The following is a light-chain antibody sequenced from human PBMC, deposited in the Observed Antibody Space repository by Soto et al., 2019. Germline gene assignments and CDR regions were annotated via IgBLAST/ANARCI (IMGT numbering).Light chain of an antibody. CDR1: QSISSW. J-gene: IGKJ1*01. CDR3: QQYNSYYVK. V-gene: IGKV1-5*03. Sequence: DIQMTQSPSTLSASVGDTVTITCRASQSISSWLAWYQQKPGKAPKLLIYRASTLQSGVPSRFSASGSGTEFILTISSLQPDDFETYYCQQYNSYYVKFGQGTKV. CDR2: RAS.